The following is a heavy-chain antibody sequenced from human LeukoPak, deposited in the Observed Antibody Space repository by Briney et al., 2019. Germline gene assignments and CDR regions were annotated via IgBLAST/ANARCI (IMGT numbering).Heavy chain of an antibody. Sequence: GESLKISCKAFGYTFSTYWIGWVRQMPGKGLEWMGIIYPGDSDTRYSPSFQGQVTFSVDKSITTAYLQWNSLKASDTAMYYCATHLGSQGYWGQGTLVTVSS. D-gene: IGHD6-13*01. V-gene: IGHV5-51*01. CDR1: GYTFSTYW. CDR2: IYPGDSDT. CDR3: ATHLGSQGY. J-gene: IGHJ4*02.